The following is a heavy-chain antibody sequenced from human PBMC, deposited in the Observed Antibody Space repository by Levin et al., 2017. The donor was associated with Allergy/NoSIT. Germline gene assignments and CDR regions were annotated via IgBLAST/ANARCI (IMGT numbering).Heavy chain of an antibody. V-gene: IGHV4-31*03. CDR3: AREDGSTFDF. CDR2: IYYSGST. D-gene: IGHD2-2*03. Sequence: LRLSCTVSGGSISGGGYHWTWIRQHPEKGLEWIGYIYYSGSTFYNPSLKSRLMISVDTSKNQFSLNVSSVTAADTAVYYCAREDGSTFDFWGQGVLVTVAS. J-gene: IGHJ4*02. CDR1: GGSISGGGYH.